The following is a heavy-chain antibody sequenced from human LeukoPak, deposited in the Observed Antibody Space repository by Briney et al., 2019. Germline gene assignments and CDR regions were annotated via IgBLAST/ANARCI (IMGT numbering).Heavy chain of an antibody. D-gene: IGHD2-2*01. CDR2: IYHSGST. CDR3: ARGGSSMPFDY. CDR1: GGSISSGGYY. V-gene: IGHV4-30-2*01. Sequence: SETLSLTCTVSGGSISSGGYYWSWIRQPPGKGLEWIGYIYHSGSTYYNPSLKSRVTISVDRSKNQFSLKLSSVTAADTAVYYCARGGSSMPFDYWGQGTLVTVSS. J-gene: IGHJ4*02.